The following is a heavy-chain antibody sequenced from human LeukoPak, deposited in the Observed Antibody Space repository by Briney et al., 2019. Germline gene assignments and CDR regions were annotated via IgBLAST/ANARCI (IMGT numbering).Heavy chain of an antibody. Sequence: PSETLSLTCTVSGGSISSSSYYWGWIRQPPGKGLEWIGSIYYSGSTYYNPSLKSRVTISVDTSKNQFSLKLSSVTAADTAVYYCACPRGLDLKGTFDIWGQGTMVTVSS. CDR3: ACPRGLDLKGTFDI. V-gene: IGHV4-39*07. CDR1: GGSISSSSYY. D-gene: IGHD6-19*01. CDR2: IYYSGST. J-gene: IGHJ3*02.